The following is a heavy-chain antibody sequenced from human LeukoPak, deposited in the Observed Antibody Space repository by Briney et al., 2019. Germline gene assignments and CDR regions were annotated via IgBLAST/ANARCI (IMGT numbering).Heavy chain of an antibody. Sequence: GASVKVSCKASGYTFTGYYMHWVRQAPGQGLEWMGRINPNSGGTNYAQKFQGRVTMTRDTSISTAYMELSRLRSDDTAVYYCARMIAAAGTSYYYYYMDDWGKGTTVTVSS. CDR2: INPNSGGT. V-gene: IGHV1-2*06. D-gene: IGHD6-13*01. CDR1: GYTFTGYY. CDR3: ARMIAAAGTSYYYYYMDD. J-gene: IGHJ6*03.